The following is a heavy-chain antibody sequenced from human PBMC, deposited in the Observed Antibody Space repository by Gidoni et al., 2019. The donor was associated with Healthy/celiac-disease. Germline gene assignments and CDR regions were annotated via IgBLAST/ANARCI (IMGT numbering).Heavy chain of an antibody. J-gene: IGHJ4*02. Sequence: QVQLVQSGAEVKKPGSSVKVSCKASGGTFSSYAISWVRQAPGQGLEWMGGIIPIFGTANYAQKFQGRVTITADESTSTAYMELSSLRSEDTAVYYCARVGGYDYGDYDDSLQFDYWGQGTLVTVSS. V-gene: IGHV1-69*01. CDR2: IIPIFGTA. CDR3: ARVGGYDYGDYDDSLQFDY. D-gene: IGHD4-17*01. CDR1: GGTFSSYA.